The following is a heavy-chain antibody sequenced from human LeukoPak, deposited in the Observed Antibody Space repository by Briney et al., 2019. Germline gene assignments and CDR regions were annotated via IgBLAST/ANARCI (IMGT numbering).Heavy chain of an antibody. D-gene: IGHD3-10*01. J-gene: IGHJ4*02. CDR3: ARRRWGYGSGSYDY. V-gene: IGHV4-34*01. Sequence: PSETLCLTCAAYGVSFSDYYWSWVRQSPGKGLEWVGEINHSGSTTNYNPSMKNRVTISVDTSKKHFSLNLSSVTAADTALYYCARRRWGYGSGSYDYWGQGTLVTVSS. CDR2: INHSGSTT. CDR1: GVSFSDYY.